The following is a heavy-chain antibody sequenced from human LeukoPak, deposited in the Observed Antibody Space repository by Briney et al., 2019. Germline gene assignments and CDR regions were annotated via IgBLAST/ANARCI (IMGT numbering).Heavy chain of an antibody. CDR2: INHSGST. CDR1: GGSFSGYY. Sequence: SVTLSLTCAVYGGSFSGYYWSWIRQPPGKGLEWIGEINHSGSTNYNPSLKSRVTISVDTSKNQFSLKLSSVTAADTAVYYCARAYYDFWSGYFSHFDYWGQGTLVTVSS. V-gene: IGHV4-34*01. J-gene: IGHJ4*02. D-gene: IGHD3-3*01. CDR3: ARAYYDFWSGYFSHFDY.